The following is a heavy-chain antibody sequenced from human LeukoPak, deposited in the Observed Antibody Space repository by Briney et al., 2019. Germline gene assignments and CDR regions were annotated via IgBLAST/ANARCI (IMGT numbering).Heavy chain of an antibody. V-gene: IGHV3-30*18. CDR3: AKDDYYDTSGYRD. D-gene: IGHD3-22*01. CDR1: GFTFSSDG. CDR2: ISYDVGKK. J-gene: IGHJ4*02. Sequence: GGSLRLSCAASGFTFSSDGMHWVRQAPGKGLEWVAVISYDVGKKYYADSVKGRFTISRDNSKNTLYLQMNSLRAEDTAVYYCAKDDYYDTSGYRDWGQGTLVTVSS.